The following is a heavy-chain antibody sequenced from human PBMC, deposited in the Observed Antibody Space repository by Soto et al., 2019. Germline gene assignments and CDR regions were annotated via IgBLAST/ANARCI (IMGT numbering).Heavy chain of an antibody. D-gene: IGHD1-20*01. CDR2: IKEDGSEK. CDR1: GFTFSAYW. J-gene: IGHJ4*02. CDR3: AKEEGITGTYFDY. V-gene: IGHV3-7*03. Sequence: GSLRLSCAASGFTFSAYWMSWVRQAPGKGLEWVANIKEDGSEKYYADSVKGRFTISRDNSKNTLYLQMNSLRAEDTAVYYCAKEEGITGTYFDYWGQGTLVTVSS.